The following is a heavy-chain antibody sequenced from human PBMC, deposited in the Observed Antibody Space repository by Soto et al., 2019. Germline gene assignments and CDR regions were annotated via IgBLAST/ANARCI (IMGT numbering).Heavy chain of an antibody. CDR2: ISAYNGNT. CDR1: GYTFTSYG. CDR3: ARLEEQWLPFDY. V-gene: IGHV1-18*01. J-gene: IGHJ4*02. Sequence: VSVKVSCKASGYTFTSYGISWVRQAPGQGLEWMGWISAYNGNTNYAQKLQGRVTMTTDTSTSTAYMELRSLRSDDTAVYYCARLEEQWLPFDYWGQGTLVTVSS. D-gene: IGHD6-19*01.